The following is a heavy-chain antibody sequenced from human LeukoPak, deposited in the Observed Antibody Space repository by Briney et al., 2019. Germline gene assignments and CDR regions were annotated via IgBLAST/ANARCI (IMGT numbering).Heavy chain of an antibody. V-gene: IGHV4-59*01. Sequence: SETLSLTCTVSGGSISGYYWSWIRQPPGKGLEWIGYIYYSGSTNYNSSLKSRVTVSVDTSKNQFSLKLSSVTAADTAVYYCARAYYDSDFDYWGQGTLVTVSS. CDR1: GGSISGYY. CDR2: IYYSGST. D-gene: IGHD3-3*01. CDR3: ARAYYDSDFDY. J-gene: IGHJ4*02.